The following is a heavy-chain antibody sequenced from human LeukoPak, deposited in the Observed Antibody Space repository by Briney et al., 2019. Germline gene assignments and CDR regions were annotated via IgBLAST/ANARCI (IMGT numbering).Heavy chain of an antibody. V-gene: IGHV3-21*04. CDR1: GFTFSSYS. CDR2: ISSSKTYI. CDR3: AKDLNAHMIVVVGDAFDI. Sequence: PGGFLRLSCAASGFTFSSYSMSWVRQAPGKGLEWVSSISSSKTYIYYADSVKGRFTISRDNAKNSLYLQMNSLRAEDTALYYCAKDLNAHMIVVVGDAFDIWGQGTMVTVSS. D-gene: IGHD3-22*01. J-gene: IGHJ3*02.